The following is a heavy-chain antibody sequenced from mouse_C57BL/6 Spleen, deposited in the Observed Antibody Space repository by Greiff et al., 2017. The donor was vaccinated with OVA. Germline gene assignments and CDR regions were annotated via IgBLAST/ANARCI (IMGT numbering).Heavy chain of an antibody. CDR2: IRNKANGYTT. V-gene: IGHV7-3*01. J-gene: IGHJ4*01. D-gene: IGHD2-4*01. CDR3: ARYDDYDVDYAMDD. CDR1: GFTFTDYY. Sequence: EVKLMESGGGLVQPGGSLSLSCAASGFTFTDYYMSWVRQPPGTALEWLGFIRNKANGYTTEYSASVTGRFTISRDNSQSILYLQMNALRAEDSATYYCARYDDYDVDYAMDDWGQGTSVTVSS.